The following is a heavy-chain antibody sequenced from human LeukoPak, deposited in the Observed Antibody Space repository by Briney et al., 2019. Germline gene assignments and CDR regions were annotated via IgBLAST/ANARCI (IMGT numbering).Heavy chain of an antibody. Sequence: SETLSLTCAVYGGSFSGYYWSWIRQPPGKGLEWIGEINHSGSTNYNPSLKSRVTISVDTSKNQFSLKLSSVTAADTALYYCARDSLRIQSGTTPWGQGTLVTVSS. D-gene: IGHD1-1*01. CDR3: ARDSLRIQSGTTP. J-gene: IGHJ5*02. CDR1: GGSFSGYY. CDR2: INHSGST. V-gene: IGHV4-34*01.